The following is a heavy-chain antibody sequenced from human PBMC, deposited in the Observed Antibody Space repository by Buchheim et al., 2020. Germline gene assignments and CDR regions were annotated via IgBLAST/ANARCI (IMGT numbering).Heavy chain of an antibody. J-gene: IGHJ6*02. Sequence: EVQLVESGGSLVQPRGSLRLSCAASGFTFSSYEMNWVRQAPGKGLEWVSYISSSGSTIYYADSVKGRFTISRDNAKNSLYLQMNSLRAEDTAVYYCAREVRLYYYYGMDVWGQGTT. D-gene: IGHD2-2*01. CDR2: ISSSGSTI. CDR3: AREVRLYYYYGMDV. CDR1: GFTFSSYE. V-gene: IGHV3-48*03.